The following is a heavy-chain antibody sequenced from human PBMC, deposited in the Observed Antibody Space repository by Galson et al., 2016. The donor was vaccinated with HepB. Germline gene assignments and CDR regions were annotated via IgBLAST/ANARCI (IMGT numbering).Heavy chain of an antibody. J-gene: IGHJ6*02. CDR2: ISYDGSNK. D-gene: IGHD4-11*01. CDR3: ARDTRPYSNLRHGMDV. Sequence: SLRLSCAASGFTFSNYAMNWVRQAPGKGLEWVAVISYDGSNKYYADSVTGRFTISRDNSKNTLYLQMNSLRAEDTAVYYCARDTRPYSNLRHGMDVWGQGTTVTVSS. V-gene: IGHV3-30-3*01. CDR1: GFTFSNYA.